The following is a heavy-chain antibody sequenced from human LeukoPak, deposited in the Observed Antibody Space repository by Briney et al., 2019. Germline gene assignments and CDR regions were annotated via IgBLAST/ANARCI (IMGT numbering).Heavy chain of an antibody. Sequence: GGSLRRSCAASGFTFSSYAMSWVRQAPGKGLEWVSAISGSGGSTYNADSVKGRFTISRDNSKNTLYPQMNSLRAEDTAVYYCAKAPVGYYYDSSGERYFDYWGQGTLVTVSS. CDR3: AKAPVGYYYDSSGERYFDY. CDR1: GFTFSSYA. V-gene: IGHV3-23*01. D-gene: IGHD3-22*01. J-gene: IGHJ4*02. CDR2: ISGSGGST.